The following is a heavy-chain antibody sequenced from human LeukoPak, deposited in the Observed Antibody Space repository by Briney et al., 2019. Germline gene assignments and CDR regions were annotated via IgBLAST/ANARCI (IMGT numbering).Heavy chain of an antibody. Sequence: GGSRRLSCVASGLNFDDSAMHWVRQAPGKGLEWVSLISADGGSTFSADSVKGRFSISRDNSKNSLYLQMNSLRSEDTAMYYCAKESGKFDYWGQGTLVAVSS. CDR3: AKESGKFDY. V-gene: IGHV3-43*02. CDR2: ISADGGST. CDR1: GLNFDDSA. J-gene: IGHJ4*02.